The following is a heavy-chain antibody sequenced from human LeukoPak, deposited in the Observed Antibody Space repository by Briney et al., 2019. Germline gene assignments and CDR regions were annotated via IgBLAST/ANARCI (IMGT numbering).Heavy chain of an antibody. CDR1: GYTFSSYS. V-gene: IGHV3-21*01. J-gene: IGHJ4*02. CDR2: ISSSSSYI. Sequence: GGCLRLSCAASGYTFSSYSMNGVGQAPGKGGAGVASISSSSSYIYYADSVKRRFTISRDNAKNSLYLQMNSMRAEDTAVYYCARTDIVVVPAAHNWGQGTLVTVSS. D-gene: IGHD2-2*01. CDR3: ARTDIVVVPAAHN.